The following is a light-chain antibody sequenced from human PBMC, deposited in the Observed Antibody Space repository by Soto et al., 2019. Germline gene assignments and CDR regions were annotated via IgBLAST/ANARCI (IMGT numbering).Light chain of an antibody. J-gene: IGLJ1*01. CDR2: EVS. CDR1: SSDVGGYNY. Sequence: QAARTQPASVAGSPGQSITISCNGTSSDVGGYNYVSWYQQHPGKAPKLMIYEVSNRPSGVSNRFSGSKSGNTASLTISGLQAEDEADYYCSSYTSSSNVFGTGTNVTVL. CDR3: SSYTSSSNV. V-gene: IGLV2-14*01.